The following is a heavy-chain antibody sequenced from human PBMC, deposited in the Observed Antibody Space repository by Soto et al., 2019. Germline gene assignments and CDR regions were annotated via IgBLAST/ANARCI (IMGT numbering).Heavy chain of an antibody. Sequence: QVQLVESGGGVVQPGRSLRLSCAASGFTFSSYGMHWVRQAPGKGLEWGAVIWYDGSNKYYADSVKGRFTISRDNSKNTLYLQMNSLRAEDTAVYYCARGAVAGTAPGNYWGQGTLVTVSS. D-gene: IGHD6-19*01. V-gene: IGHV3-33*01. CDR2: IWYDGSNK. CDR1: GFTFSSYG. CDR3: ARGAVAGTAPGNY. J-gene: IGHJ4*02.